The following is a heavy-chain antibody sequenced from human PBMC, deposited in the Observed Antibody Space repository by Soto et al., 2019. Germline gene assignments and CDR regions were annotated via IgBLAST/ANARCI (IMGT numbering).Heavy chain of an antibody. V-gene: IGHV3-23*01. D-gene: IGHD6-13*01. CDR3: ARSYSSSWYYFDY. CDR1: GFTFSSYA. J-gene: IGHJ4*02. CDR2: ISGSGGST. Sequence: EVQLLESGGGLVQPGGSLRLSCAASGFTFSSYAMSWVRQAPGKGLEWVSAISGSGGSTYYADSVKGRFTISRDNSKNTLYLQMNSLRAEDTAVYYCARSYSSSWYYFDYWGQGTLVTVSS.